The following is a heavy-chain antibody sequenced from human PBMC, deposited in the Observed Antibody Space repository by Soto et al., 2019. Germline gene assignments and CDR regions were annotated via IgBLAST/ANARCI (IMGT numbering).Heavy chain of an antibody. CDR3: ASPSGYDYPDAFDI. CDR1: GGSTSSSSYY. CDR2: IYYSESA. V-gene: IGHV4-39*01. Sequence: PSETLSLTSTVSGGSTSSSSYYWGWIRQPRGKGLEWIGSIYYSESAYGNPSLTSRVTISVNTSKNQFSLKLSSVTAADTAVYYCASPSGYDYPDAFDIWGQGTMVTVSS. D-gene: IGHD4-17*01. J-gene: IGHJ3*02.